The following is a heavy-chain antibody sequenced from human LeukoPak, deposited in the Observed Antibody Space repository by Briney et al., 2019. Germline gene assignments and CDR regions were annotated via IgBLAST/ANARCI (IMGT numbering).Heavy chain of an antibody. CDR2: ILSADFEL. CDR3: ARHGLEGCRGGMCYRSFHYYGVDV. Sequence: GESLNISGKGSGYSFTNFWIVWVRQMPGIRVECMELILSADFELKYTPSFQGQVIISVDKSIDTAYLQWSSLQALDTAMYYCARHGLEGCRGGMCYRSFHYYGVDVWGQGTTVTVSS. D-gene: IGHD2-15*01. J-gene: IGHJ6*02. V-gene: IGHV5-51*01. CDR1: GYSFTNFW.